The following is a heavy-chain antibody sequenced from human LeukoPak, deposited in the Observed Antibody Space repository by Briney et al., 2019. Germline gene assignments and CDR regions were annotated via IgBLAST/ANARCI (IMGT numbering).Heavy chain of an antibody. J-gene: IGHJ3*02. V-gene: IGHV3-74*03. CDR2: ITTDGSNT. CDR1: GFTFSSYW. Sequence: PGGSLRLSCVASGFTFSSYWMHWVRQGPGEGPVWVSYITTDGSNTEYADSVKGRFTISRDNAKNMPYLEMNSLRADDTAVFYCARGFHDAFDIWGQGTMVTVSS. CDR3: ARGFHDAFDI.